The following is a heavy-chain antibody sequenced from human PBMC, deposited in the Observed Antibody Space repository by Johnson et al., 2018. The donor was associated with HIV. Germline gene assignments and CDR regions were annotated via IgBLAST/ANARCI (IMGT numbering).Heavy chain of an antibody. CDR3: ARTRSGSFPHSDPFDL. J-gene: IGHJ3*01. V-gene: IGHV3-13*01. D-gene: IGHD1-26*01. CDR2: LGTISDT. Sequence: EVQLVESGGGLVQPGGSLRLSCAASGFTFRSYDMHWVRQATGKGLEWVSALGTISDTFSPSSVKGRFTISRDNAKGPLYLQMTGLTVGDTAVYYCARTRSGSFPHSDPFDLWGQGTMVTVSS. CDR1: GFTFRSYD.